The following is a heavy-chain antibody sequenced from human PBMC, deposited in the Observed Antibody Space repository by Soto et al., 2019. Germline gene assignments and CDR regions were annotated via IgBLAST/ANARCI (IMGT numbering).Heavy chain of an antibody. D-gene: IGHD3-10*01. CDR3: SKGQSSGSYYGPFDY. CDR2: ISYDGSNN. J-gene: IGHJ4*02. Sequence: WGYLRVSCAYSVFTFSIYGMPWVGQAPGKGLEWVAVISYDGSNNYYADSVNGRFTISRDNSKNTLYLQMNSLRAEDTAVYYCSKGQSSGSYYGPFDYWGQGTMVTVSS. CDR1: VFTFSIYG. V-gene: IGHV3-30*18.